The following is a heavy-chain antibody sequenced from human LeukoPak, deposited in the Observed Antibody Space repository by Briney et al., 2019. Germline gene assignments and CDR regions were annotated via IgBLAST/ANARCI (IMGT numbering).Heavy chain of an antibody. J-gene: IGHJ5*02. D-gene: IGHD6-13*01. CDR1: GFTFSSYA. Sequence: GGSLRLSCAASGFTFSSYAMHWVRQAPGKGLEWVAIISYDGSNKYYADSVKGRFTISRDNSKNTLYLQMNSLRAEDTAVYYCARDGVPYSSSWWFDPWGQGTLVTVAS. V-gene: IGHV3-30-3*01. CDR3: ARDGVPYSSSWWFDP. CDR2: ISYDGSNK.